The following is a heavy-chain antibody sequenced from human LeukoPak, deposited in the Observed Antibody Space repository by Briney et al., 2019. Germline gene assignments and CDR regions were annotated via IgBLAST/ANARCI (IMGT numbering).Heavy chain of an antibody. CDR1: GYDFTGYY. D-gene: IGHD3-10*01. CDR2: VNPRNGGT. CDR3: ATGLQYGLWGVPYFYYMHA. Sequence: ASVKVSCKASGYDFTGYYVHWVRQAPGHGFEWMGWVNPRNGGTHYAQNFQGRVTITGDTSITTAYMELGSLTSDDTAVYYCATGLQYGLWGVPYFYYMHAWGKGTTVTVSS. J-gene: IGHJ6*03. V-gene: IGHV1-2*02.